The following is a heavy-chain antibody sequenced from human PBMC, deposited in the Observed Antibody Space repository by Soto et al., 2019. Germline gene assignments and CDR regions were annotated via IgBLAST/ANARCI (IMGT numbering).Heavy chain of an antibody. V-gene: IGHV4-4*07. Sequence: SETLSLTCTVSGGSISSYYWSWIRQPAGKGLEWIGRIYTSGSTNYNPSLKSRVTMSVDTSKNQFSLKLSSVTAADTAVYYCAGARDSYYYYYGMDVWRQGTTVTVSS. D-gene: IGHD2-15*01. CDR1: GGSISSYY. CDR2: IYTSGST. CDR3: AGARDSYYYYYGMDV. J-gene: IGHJ6*02.